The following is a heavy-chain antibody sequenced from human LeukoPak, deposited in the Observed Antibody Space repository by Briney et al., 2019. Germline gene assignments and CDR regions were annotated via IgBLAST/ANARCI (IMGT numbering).Heavy chain of an antibody. J-gene: IGHJ3*02. Sequence: ASVKVSCKASGYTFTGYYMHWVRQAPGQGLEWMGWINPNSGGTNYAQKFQGRVTMTRDTSISTAYMELSRLRSDDTAVYYCARVVTSGDDYNSGADAFDIWGQGTMVTVSS. D-gene: IGHD5-24*01. CDR2: INPNSGGT. CDR3: ARVVTSGDDYNSGADAFDI. V-gene: IGHV1-2*02. CDR1: GYTFTGYY.